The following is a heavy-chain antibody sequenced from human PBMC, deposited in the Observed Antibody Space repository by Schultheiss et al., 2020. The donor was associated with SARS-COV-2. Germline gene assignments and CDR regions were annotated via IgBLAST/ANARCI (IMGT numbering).Heavy chain of an antibody. CDR1: GFTFSSYG. Sequence: GGSLRLSCVASGFTFSSYGMTWVRQAPGKGLEWVSAISGGGRSLSYTDSVKGRFTISRDNSKNTLFLQMNSLRAEDTAVYYCARAYCSSTSCYTRGYNWFDPWGQGTLVTVSS. CDR2: ISGGGRSL. CDR3: ARAYCSSTSCYTRGYNWFDP. J-gene: IGHJ5*02. D-gene: IGHD2-2*02. V-gene: IGHV3-23*01.